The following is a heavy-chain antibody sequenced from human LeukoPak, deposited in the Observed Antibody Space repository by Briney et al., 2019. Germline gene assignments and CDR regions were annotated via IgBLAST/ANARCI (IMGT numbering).Heavy chain of an antibody. CDR1: GYTFTGYY. Sequence: ASVKVSCKASGYTFTGYYMHWVRQAPGQGLEWMGWINPNSGGTNYAQKFQGRVTMTRHTSISTAYMELSRLRSDDTAVYYCARADTALAYCGGDCYSAEYFQHWGQGTLVTVSS. CDR3: ARADTALAYCGGDCYSAEYFQH. D-gene: IGHD2-21*01. J-gene: IGHJ1*01. V-gene: IGHV1-2*02. CDR2: INPNSGGT.